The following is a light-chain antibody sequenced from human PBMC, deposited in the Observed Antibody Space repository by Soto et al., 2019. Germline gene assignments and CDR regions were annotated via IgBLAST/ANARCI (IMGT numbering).Light chain of an antibody. Sequence: EIVMTQSPATLSVSPGERATLSCRASQSVSSNLAWYQQKPGQAPRLLIYGASTRATSIPARFSGSGSGTEFTLTISSLQSEDFAVYYCQQYGSSPVTFGQGTKLEIK. J-gene: IGKJ2*01. V-gene: IGKV3-15*01. CDR1: QSVSSN. CDR3: QQYGSSPVT. CDR2: GAS.